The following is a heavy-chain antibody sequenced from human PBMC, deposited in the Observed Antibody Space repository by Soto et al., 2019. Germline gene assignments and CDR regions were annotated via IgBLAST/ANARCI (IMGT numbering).Heavy chain of an antibody. Sequence: QVQLVQSGAEVKKPGASVKVSCKASGYTFTSYAMHWVRQAPGQRLEWMGWINAGNGNTKYSQKFQGRVTITRDTSASPAYMELSSLRSEDTAVYYCARGSGLPYFDYWGQGTLVTVSS. CDR3: ARGSGLPYFDY. V-gene: IGHV1-3*01. D-gene: IGHD3-10*01. J-gene: IGHJ4*02. CDR1: GYTFTSYA. CDR2: INAGNGNT.